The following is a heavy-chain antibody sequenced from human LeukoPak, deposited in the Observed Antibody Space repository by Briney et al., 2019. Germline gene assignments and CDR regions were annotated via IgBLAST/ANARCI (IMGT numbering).Heavy chain of an antibody. V-gene: IGHV3-30*18. CDR1: GFTFSSYG. J-gene: IGHJ6*02. CDR3: AKEGTTRTP. CDR2: ISYDGSNK. Sequence: GRSLRLSCAASGFTFSSYGMHWVRQAPGKGLEWVAVISYDGSNKYYADSVKGRFTISRDNSKNPLYLQMNSLRAEDTAVYYCAKEGTTRTPWGQGTTVTVSS. D-gene: IGHD1-14*01.